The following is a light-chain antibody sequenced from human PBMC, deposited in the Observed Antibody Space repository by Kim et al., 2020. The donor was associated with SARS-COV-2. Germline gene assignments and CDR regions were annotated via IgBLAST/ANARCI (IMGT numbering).Light chain of an antibody. CDR1: RSDIGSNT. Sequence: GQRVTSSCSGRRSDIGSNTVTWYQQFPGTTPKLLIYSNIQRPSGVPDRFSGSKSGTSASLAISGLQSEDEADYYCASWDDSLSGWVFGGGTQLTVL. V-gene: IGLV1-44*01. CDR3: ASWDDSLSGWV. CDR2: SNI. J-gene: IGLJ3*02.